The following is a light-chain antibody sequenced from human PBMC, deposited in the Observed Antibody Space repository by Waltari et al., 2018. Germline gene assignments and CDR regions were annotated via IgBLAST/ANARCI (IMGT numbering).Light chain of an antibody. CDR3: MQALQTPYT. J-gene: IGKJ2*01. V-gene: IGKV2-28*01. CDR1: QSLLHSNGYNY. CDR2: LGS. Sequence: DIVMTQSPLSLPVTPGEPASISCRSSQSLLHSNGYNYWDWYLQKAGQSPQLLIYLGSNRASGVPDRFSGSGSGTDFTLEISRVEAEDVGVYYCMQALQTPYTFGQGTKLEIK.